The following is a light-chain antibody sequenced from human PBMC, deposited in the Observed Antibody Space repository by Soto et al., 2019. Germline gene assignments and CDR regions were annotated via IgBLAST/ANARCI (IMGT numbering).Light chain of an antibody. J-gene: IGKJ1*01. CDR2: DAS. Sequence: EIVLTQSPATLSLSPGERATLSCRASQSISSSLAWYQQKPGQAPRLLIYDASTRATGFPARFSGSGSGTDFTLTIGSLEPEDGAVYYCQQRSEWPRKFGQGNKLDIK. CDR1: QSISSS. V-gene: IGKV3-11*01. CDR3: QQRSEWPRK.